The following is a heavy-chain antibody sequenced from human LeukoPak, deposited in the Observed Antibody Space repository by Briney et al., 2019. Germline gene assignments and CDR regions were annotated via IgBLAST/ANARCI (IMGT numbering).Heavy chain of an antibody. Sequence: PSETLSLTCAVYGGSFSGYYWSWIRQPPGKGLEWIGEINHSGSTNYNPSLKSRVTISVDTSKNQFSLKLSSVTAADTAVYYCASSTAGTGGGWFDPWGQGTLVTVSS. CDR2: INHSGST. CDR3: ASSTAGTGGGWFDP. J-gene: IGHJ5*02. CDR1: GGSFSGYY. D-gene: IGHD6-19*01. V-gene: IGHV4-34*01.